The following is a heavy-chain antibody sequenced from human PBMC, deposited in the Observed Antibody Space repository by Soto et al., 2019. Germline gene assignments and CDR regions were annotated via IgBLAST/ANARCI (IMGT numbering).Heavy chain of an antibody. CDR2: INPNGGGT. Sequence: GQGLEWLGWINPNGGGTNYAQDFQGRITMTRDTSINTAYLEVTRLRSEDTAVYYCAKGWPPRLAYCFGPRGQGP. D-gene: IGHD2-15*01. V-gene: IGHV1-2*02. J-gene: IGHJ5*02. CDR3: AKGWPPRLAYCFGP.